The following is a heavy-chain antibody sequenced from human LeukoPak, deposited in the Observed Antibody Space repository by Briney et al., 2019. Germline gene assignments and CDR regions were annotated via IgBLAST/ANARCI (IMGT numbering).Heavy chain of an antibody. CDR2: INPNSGGT. CDR1: GYTFTGYY. D-gene: IGHD6-19*01. J-gene: IGHJ4*02. Sequence: ASVKVSCKASGYTFTGYYMHWVRQAPGQGLEWMGWINPNSGGTNYAQKFQGRVTMTRDTSISTAYMELSRLRSDDTAVYYCARIAVAGYRYYFDYWGQGTLVTVSS. CDR3: ARIAVAGYRYYFDY. V-gene: IGHV1-2*02.